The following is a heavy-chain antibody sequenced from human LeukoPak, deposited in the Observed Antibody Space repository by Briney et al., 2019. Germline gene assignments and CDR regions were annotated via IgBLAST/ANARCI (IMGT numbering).Heavy chain of an antibody. Sequence: PGGSLRLSCAASELTFSDYCMTWVRRAPGKGLEWVANIRRDGSETHYVDSVMGRFTISRDNAKNSLYLQMNSLRAEDTAVYYCARDDTHYGSSGSFYDAFDIWGQGTMVTVSS. CDR3: ARDDTHYGSSGSFYDAFDI. J-gene: IGHJ3*02. CDR2: IRRDGSET. CDR1: ELTFSDYC. V-gene: IGHV3-7*01. D-gene: IGHD3-22*01.